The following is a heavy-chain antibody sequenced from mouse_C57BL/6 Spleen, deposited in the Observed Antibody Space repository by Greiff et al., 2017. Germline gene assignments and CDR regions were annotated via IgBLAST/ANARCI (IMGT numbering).Heavy chain of an antibody. Sequence: QVHVKQSGAELARPGASVKMSCKASGYTFTSYTMHWVKQRPGQGLEWIGYINPSSGYTKYNQKFKDKATLTADKSSSTAYMQLSSLTSEDSAVYYCANYYGSSHWYFDVWGTGTTVTVSS. J-gene: IGHJ1*03. CDR1: GYTFTSYT. CDR2: INPSSGYT. V-gene: IGHV1-4*01. CDR3: ANYYGSSHWYFDV. D-gene: IGHD1-1*01.